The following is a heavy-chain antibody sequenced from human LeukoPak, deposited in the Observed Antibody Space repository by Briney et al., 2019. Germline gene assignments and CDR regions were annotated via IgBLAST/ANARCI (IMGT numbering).Heavy chain of an antibody. CDR1: GFTVSSNY. D-gene: IGHD3-22*01. V-gene: IGHV3-53*01. Sequence: GGSLRLSCAASGFTVSSNYMSWVRQAPGKGLEWVSVIYSGGSTYYADSVKGRFTISRDNSKNTLYLQMNSLRAEDTAVYYCARSDSSGYYSFDYWGQGTLVTVSS. CDR3: ARSDSSGYYSFDY. J-gene: IGHJ4*02. CDR2: IYSGGST.